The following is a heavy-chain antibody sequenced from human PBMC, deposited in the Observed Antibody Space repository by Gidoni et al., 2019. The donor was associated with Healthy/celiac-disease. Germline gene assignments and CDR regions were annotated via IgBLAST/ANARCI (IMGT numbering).Heavy chain of an antibody. CDR3: AKDHRSGAALPADY. Sequence: QVQLVESGGGVVQPGRSLRLSCAASGFPFSSYGMHWVRQAPGKGLEWVAVISYDGSNKYYADSVKGRFTISRDNSKNTLYLQMNSLRAEDTAVYYCAKDHRSGAALPADYWGQGTLVTVSS. CDR1: GFPFSSYG. D-gene: IGHD6-6*01. J-gene: IGHJ4*02. CDR2: ISYDGSNK. V-gene: IGHV3-30*18.